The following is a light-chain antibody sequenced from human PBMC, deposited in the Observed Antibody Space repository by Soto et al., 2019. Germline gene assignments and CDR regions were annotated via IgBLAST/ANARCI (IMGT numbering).Light chain of an antibody. J-gene: IGKJ1*01. Sequence: IQMTQSPSSLSASVGDRVTLTCLASQSFSKYLNWYQQKPGKAPKLLIYAASSLQSGVPSRFSGSGSGTDFTLTISSLQPEDFATYYCQQSYSTPRTFGQGTKVDIK. CDR2: AAS. V-gene: IGKV1-39*01. CDR3: QQSYSTPRT. CDR1: QSFSKY.